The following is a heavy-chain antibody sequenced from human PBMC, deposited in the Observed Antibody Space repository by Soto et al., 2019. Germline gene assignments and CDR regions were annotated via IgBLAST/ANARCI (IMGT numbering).Heavy chain of an antibody. Sequence: QVQLVESGGGVVQPGRSLRLSCAASGFTFSSYGMHWVRQAPGKGLEWVAVIWYDGSNKYYADSVKGRFTISRDNSKNTLYLQMNSLRPEDTAVYYCARDPHYISYCYYMDVGGKGPTLTVSS. V-gene: IGHV3-33*01. CDR3: ARDPHYISYCYYMDV. CDR2: IWYDGSNK. CDR1: GFTFSSYG. D-gene: IGHD4-4*01. J-gene: IGHJ6*03.